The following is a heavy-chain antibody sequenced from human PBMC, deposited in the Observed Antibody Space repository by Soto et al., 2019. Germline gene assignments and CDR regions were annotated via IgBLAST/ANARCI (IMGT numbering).Heavy chain of an antibody. V-gene: IGHV3-21*01. CDR2: ISSSRSYI. J-gene: IGHJ4*02. Sequence: EVQLVESGGGLVKPGGSLRLSCAASGFTFSSYSMNWVRQAPGKGLAWVSSISSSRSYIYYADSVKGRFTISRDNAKNSLYLQMNSLGAEDTAVYYCARGGQWLVRVFGYWGQGTLVTVSS. CDR3: ARGGQWLVRVFGY. CDR1: GFTFSSYS. D-gene: IGHD6-19*01.